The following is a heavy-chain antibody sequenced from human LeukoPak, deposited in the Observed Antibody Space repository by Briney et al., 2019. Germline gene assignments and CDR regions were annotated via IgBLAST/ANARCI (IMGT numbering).Heavy chain of an antibody. Sequence: QPGGSMRLTCADSGFTFSSYAMSCVREAPGKRQERVSAISGSGGSTYYADSVKGRFTISRANSKNTLYLQMNSLRASDTAVYYCAKAVDGYNSDYFDVCGQGTLVTVSS. D-gene: IGHD5-24*01. J-gene: IGHJ4*02. CDR2: ISGSGGST. V-gene: IGHV3-23*01. CDR3: AKAVDGYNSDYFDV. CDR1: GFTFSSYA.